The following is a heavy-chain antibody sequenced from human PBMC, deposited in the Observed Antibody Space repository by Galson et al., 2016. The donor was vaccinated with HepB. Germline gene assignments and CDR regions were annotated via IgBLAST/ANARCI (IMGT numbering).Heavy chain of an antibody. J-gene: IGHJ4*02. CDR2: ISYDGSNK. D-gene: IGHD3-10*01. V-gene: IGHV3-30*04. Sequence: SLRLSCAASGFTFSNSAMHWVRQAPGKGLEWVAVISYDGSNKYYADSVKGRFTISRDNSKNTLFLQMNSLRAEDTAVYYCAKDPYYYGSGSYYFDYWGQGTLVTVSS. CDR1: GFTFSNSA. CDR3: AKDPYYYGSGSYYFDY.